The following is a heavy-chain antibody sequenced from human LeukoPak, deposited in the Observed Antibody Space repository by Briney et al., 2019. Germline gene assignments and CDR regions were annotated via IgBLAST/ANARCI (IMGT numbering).Heavy chain of an antibody. D-gene: IGHD3-10*01. V-gene: IGHV4-34*01. CDR3: ARDSHSGFE. CDR2: IDNRGSI. J-gene: IGHJ4*02. Sequence: SETLSLTCAVSGGSFSFYFCHWIRQSPGKGLEWIGEIDNRGSIQYNPSLRSRVTIPLDTSRNHFSLKLASVTAADTAVYFCARDSHSGFEWGQGTLVTVSS. CDR1: GGSFSFYF.